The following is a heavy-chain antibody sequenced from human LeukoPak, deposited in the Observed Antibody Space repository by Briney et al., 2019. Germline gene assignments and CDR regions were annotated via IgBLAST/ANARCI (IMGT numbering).Heavy chain of an antibody. Sequence: GGSLRLSCAASGFTLSSYAMTWVRQAPGKGLEWVSTITNIGADTYYADSVKGRFTISRDNSKNTLYLHMHSLRAEDSAIYYCAKNSERYCGGDCFPWGQGTLVSVSS. CDR3: AKNSERYCGGDCFP. J-gene: IGHJ5*02. CDR2: ITNIGADT. V-gene: IGHV3-23*01. D-gene: IGHD2-21*02. CDR1: GFTLSSYA.